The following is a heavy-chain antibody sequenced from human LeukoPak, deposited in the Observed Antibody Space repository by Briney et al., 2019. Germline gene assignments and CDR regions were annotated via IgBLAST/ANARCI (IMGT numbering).Heavy chain of an antibody. CDR2: ISSSSSYI. D-gene: IGHD6-19*01. CDR1: GFTFSSYS. CDR3: AKGQQWLERRFAFDI. V-gene: IGHV3-21*01. Sequence: NAGGSLRLSCAASGFTFSSYSMNWVRQAPGKGLEWVSSISSSSSYIYYADSVKGRFTISRDNAKNSLYLQMNSLRAEDTAVYYCAKGQQWLERRFAFDIWGQGTMVTVSS. J-gene: IGHJ3*02.